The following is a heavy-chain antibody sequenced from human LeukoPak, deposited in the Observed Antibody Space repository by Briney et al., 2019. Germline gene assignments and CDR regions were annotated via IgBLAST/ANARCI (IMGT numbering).Heavy chain of an antibody. V-gene: IGHV3-30*18. J-gene: IGHJ4*02. CDR2: ISYDGSNK. CDR1: GFTFSNNA. CDR3: AKDRYSSGWYGIDY. Sequence: GGSLRLSCAASGFTFSNNAMHWVRQAPGKGLEWVAVISYDGSNKYNADSVKGRFTISRDNSKNTLYLQMDSLSAEDTAVYYCAKDRYSSGWYGIDYRGQGTLVTVSS. D-gene: IGHD6-19*01.